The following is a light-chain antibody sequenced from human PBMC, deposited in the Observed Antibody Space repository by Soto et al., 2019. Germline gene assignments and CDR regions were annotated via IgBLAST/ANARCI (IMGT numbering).Light chain of an antibody. CDR1: SGHSSYI. Sequence: QSVLTQSSSASASLGSSVKLTCTLSSGHSSYIIAWHQQQPGKAPRYLMKLEGSGSYNKGSGVPDRFSGSSSGADRYLTISNLQFEDEADYYCATWDSNSLWVFGGGTKVTVL. J-gene: IGLJ3*02. CDR3: ATWDSNSLWV. V-gene: IGLV4-60*02. CDR2: LEGSGSY.